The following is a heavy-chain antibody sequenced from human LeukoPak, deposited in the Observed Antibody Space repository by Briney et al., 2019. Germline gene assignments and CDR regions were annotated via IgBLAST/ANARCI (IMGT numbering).Heavy chain of an antibody. Sequence: SETLSLTCTVSGYSISSGYYWGWIRQPPGEGLEWIGSIYHSGSTYYNPSLKSRVTISVDTSKNQFSLKLSSVTAADTAVYYCARDGYDGHAFDIWGQGTMVTVSS. D-gene: IGHD3-16*01. V-gene: IGHV4-38-2*02. CDR2: IYHSGST. J-gene: IGHJ3*02. CDR1: GYSISSGYY. CDR3: ARDGYDGHAFDI.